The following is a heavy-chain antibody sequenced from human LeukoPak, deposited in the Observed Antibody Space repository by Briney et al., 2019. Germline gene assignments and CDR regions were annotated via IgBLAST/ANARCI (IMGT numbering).Heavy chain of an antibody. D-gene: IGHD6-13*01. CDR1: GFTFDDYG. Sequence: GGSLRLSCAASGFTFDDYGMHWVRQAPGKGLEWVSGISWNSGSIGYADSVRGRFTISRDNAKNSLYLQMNSLRAEDTALYYCARHRAAVPYWYFDLWGRGTLVTVSS. CDR2: ISWNSGSI. CDR3: ARHRAAVPYWYFDL. V-gene: IGHV3-9*01. J-gene: IGHJ2*01.